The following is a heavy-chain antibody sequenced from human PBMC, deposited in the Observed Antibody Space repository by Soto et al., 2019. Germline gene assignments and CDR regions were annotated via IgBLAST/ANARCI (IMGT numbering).Heavy chain of an antibody. D-gene: IGHD2-15*01. J-gene: IGHJ1*01. V-gene: IGHV2-5*02. CDR2: VYWDDDK. CDR3: AHSPPVGSGGTETPGEEFQP. Sequence: GSGPTLVNPTQTLTLTCTFSGFSLRSPGVGVGWIRQPPGKALEWLAVVYWDDDKRYSPSLRSRLTITKDTPKNQVVLTMTNMDPVDTGTYYCAHSPPVGSGGTETPGEEFQPWGQGTLVTVSS. CDR1: GFSLRSPGVG.